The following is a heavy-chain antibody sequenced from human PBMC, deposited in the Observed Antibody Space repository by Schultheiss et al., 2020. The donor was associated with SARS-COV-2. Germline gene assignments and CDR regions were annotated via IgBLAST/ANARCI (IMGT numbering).Heavy chain of an antibody. J-gene: IGHJ6*02. V-gene: IGHV3-11*06. CDR2: ILSSGSYT. D-gene: IGHD2-21*02. CDR3: ASSTYCGGDCWGWYYYYYYGMDV. CDR1: GFTFSDYY. Sequence: GGSLRLSCAASGFTFSDYYMSWIRQAPGKGLEWVSHILSSGSYTNYADSVKGRFTISRDNAKSSLYLQMNSLRAEDTAVYYCASSTYCGGDCWGWYYYYYYGMDVWGQGTTVTVSS.